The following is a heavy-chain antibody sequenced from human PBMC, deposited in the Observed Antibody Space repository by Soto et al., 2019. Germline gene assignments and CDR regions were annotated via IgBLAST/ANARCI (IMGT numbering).Heavy chain of an antibody. CDR1: GFTFSSYW. D-gene: IGHD1-1*01. J-gene: IGHJ6*02. V-gene: IGHV3-7*03. CDR3: ARPERGYYYYYGMDV. Sequence: GGSLRLSCAASGFTFSSYWMSWVRQAPGKGLEWVAYIKQDGSEKYYVDSVKGRFTISRDNAKNSLYLQMNSLRAEDTAVYYCARPERGYYYYYGMDVWGQGTTVTVSS. CDR2: IKQDGSEK.